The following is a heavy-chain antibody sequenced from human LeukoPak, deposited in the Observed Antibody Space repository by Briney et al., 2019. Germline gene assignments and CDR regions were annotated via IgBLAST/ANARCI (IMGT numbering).Heavy chain of an antibody. J-gene: IGHJ4*02. CDR1: GFTFSSYA. Sequence: PGGSQRLSCSASGFTFSSYAMHWVRQAPGKGLEYVSAISSNGGSTYYADSVKGRFAISRDNSKNTLYLQMSSLRAEDTAVYYCVKGGYSYVFDYWGQGTLVTVSS. V-gene: IGHV3-64D*06. CDR2: ISSNGGST. D-gene: IGHD5-18*01. CDR3: VKGGYSYVFDY.